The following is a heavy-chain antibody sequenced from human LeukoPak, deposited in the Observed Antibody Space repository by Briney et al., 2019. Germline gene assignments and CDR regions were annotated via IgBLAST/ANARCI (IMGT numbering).Heavy chain of an antibody. Sequence: SVKVSCKASGGTFSSYAISWVRQAPGQGLEWMGGIIPIFGTANYAQKFQGRVTITADESTSTAYMELSSLRSDDTAVYYCAREVVPAAMGFDYYYYYMDVWGKGTTVTISS. D-gene: IGHD2-2*01. CDR3: AREVVPAAMGFDYYYYYMDV. J-gene: IGHJ6*03. CDR1: GGTFSSYA. V-gene: IGHV1-69*13. CDR2: IIPIFGTA.